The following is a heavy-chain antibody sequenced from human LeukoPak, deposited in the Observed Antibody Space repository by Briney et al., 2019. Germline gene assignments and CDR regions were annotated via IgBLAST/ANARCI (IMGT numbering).Heavy chain of an antibody. V-gene: IGHV4-31*03. CDR1: GGSISSGGYY. D-gene: IGHD4/OR15-4a*01. CDR3: ARDYPPRLTPYYYYGMDV. Sequence: PSETLSLTCTVSGGSISSGGYYWSWIRQHPGKGLEWIGYIYYSGSTYYNPSLKSRVTISVDTSKNQFSLKLSSVTAADTAVYYCARDYPPRLTPYYYYGMDVWGQGTTVTVSS. CDR2: IYYSGST. J-gene: IGHJ6*02.